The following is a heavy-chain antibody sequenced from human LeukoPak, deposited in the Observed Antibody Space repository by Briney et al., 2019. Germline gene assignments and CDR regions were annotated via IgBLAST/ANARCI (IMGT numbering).Heavy chain of an antibody. D-gene: IGHD6-13*01. CDR3: AKETSYSSSWYD. CDR2: IWYDGSNK. Sequence: PGGSLRLSCAASGFTFSSYGMHWVRQAPGKGLEWVAVIWYDGSNKYYADSVKGRFTISRDNSKNTLYLQMNSLRAEDTAVYYCAKETSYSSSWYDWGQGTLVTVSS. CDR1: GFTFSSYG. J-gene: IGHJ4*02. V-gene: IGHV3-33*06.